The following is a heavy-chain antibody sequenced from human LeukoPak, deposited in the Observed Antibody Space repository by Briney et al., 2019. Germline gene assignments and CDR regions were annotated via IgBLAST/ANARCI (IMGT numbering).Heavy chain of an antibody. D-gene: IGHD3-10*01. V-gene: IGHV4-34*01. J-gene: IGHJ4*02. Sequence: SETLSLTCAVYGGSFSGYYWSWIRQPPGKGLEWIGEINHSGSTNYNPSLKSRVTISVDTSKNQFSLKLSSVTAADTAVYYCAISYRSSGLNPIDWGQGTLVTVSS. CDR2: INHSGST. CDR1: GGSFSGYY. CDR3: AISYRSSGLNPID.